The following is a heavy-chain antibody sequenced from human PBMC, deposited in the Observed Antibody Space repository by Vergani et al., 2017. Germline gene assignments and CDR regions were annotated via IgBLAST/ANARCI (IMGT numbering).Heavy chain of an antibody. V-gene: IGHV4-59*01. CDR1: GGSISSYY. D-gene: IGHD3-10*01. J-gene: IGHJ6*03. CDR2: IYYSGRT. Sequence: QVQLQESGPGLVKPSETLSLTCTVSGGSISSYYWCWIRQRPGKGLEWIGYIYYSGRTNYNPTLKSRVTISVDTSKNQFSLRLSSVTASDSGVYYCARGRLVRGKYKAVPGYYFMYVWGKGTTVTVSS. CDR3: ARGRLVRGKYKAVPGYYFMYV.